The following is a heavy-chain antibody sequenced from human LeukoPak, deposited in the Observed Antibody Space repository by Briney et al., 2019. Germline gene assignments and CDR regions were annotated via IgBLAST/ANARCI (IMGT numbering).Heavy chain of an antibody. CDR3: ARYCSGGSCYSWGN. D-gene: IGHD2-15*01. J-gene: IGHJ4*02. Sequence: GGSLRLSCAASGFTFSSYWMHWVRQAPGKGLVWVSRINSDGSSTTYADSVKGRFTISRDNAKNTLYLQMNSLRAEDTAVYYCARYCSGGSCYSWGNWGQGTLVTVSS. CDR1: GFTFSSYW. CDR2: INSDGSST. V-gene: IGHV3-74*01.